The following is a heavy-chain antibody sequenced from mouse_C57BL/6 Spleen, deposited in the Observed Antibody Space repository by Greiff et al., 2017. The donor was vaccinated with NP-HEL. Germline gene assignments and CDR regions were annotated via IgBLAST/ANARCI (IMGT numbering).Heavy chain of an antibody. Sequence: QVQLQQSGAELVKPGASVKISCKASGYAFSSYWMNWVKQRPGKGLEWVGRIYPGDGDTNYNGKFKGKATLTGDKSSSTAYMQLSSLTSEDSAVYFCASPITTVVAYYFDYWGQGTTLTVSS. J-gene: IGHJ2*01. V-gene: IGHV1-82*01. CDR1: GYAFSSYW. CDR3: ASPITTVVAYYFDY. CDR2: IYPGDGDT. D-gene: IGHD1-1*01.